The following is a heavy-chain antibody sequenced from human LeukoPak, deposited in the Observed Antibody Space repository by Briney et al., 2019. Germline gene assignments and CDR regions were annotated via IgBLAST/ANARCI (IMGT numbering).Heavy chain of an antibody. CDR3: ARYGEYVPFDY. CDR2: INPNSGGT. Sequence: ASVKVSCKASGYTFTGYYMHWVRQAPGQGLEWMGWINPNSGGTKYAQKFQGRVTMTRDKSISTAYMELSRLRSNDTAVYFCARYGEYVPFDYWGQGTLVTVSS. J-gene: IGHJ4*02. CDR1: GYTFTGYY. D-gene: IGHD4-17*01. V-gene: IGHV1-2*02.